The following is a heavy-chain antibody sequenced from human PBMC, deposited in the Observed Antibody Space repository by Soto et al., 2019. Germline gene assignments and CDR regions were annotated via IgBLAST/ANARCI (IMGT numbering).Heavy chain of an antibody. CDR2: MNPNSGNT. D-gene: IGHD5-12*01. J-gene: IGHJ6*02. CDR1: GYTFTSYD. V-gene: IGHV1-8*01. CDR3: ARWPGSGYDWPPYYYYGMDV. Sequence: QVQLVQSGAEVKKPGASVKVSCKASGYTFTSYDINWVRQATGQGLEWMGWMNPNSGNTGYAQKFQGRVTMTRNTSISTAYMERSSLRSEDTAVYYCARWPGSGYDWPPYYYYGMDVWGQGTTVTVSS.